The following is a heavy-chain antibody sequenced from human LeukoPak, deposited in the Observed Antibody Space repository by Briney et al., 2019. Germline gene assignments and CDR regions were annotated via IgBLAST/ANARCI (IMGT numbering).Heavy chain of an antibody. CDR2: ISSSGSTI. CDR1: GFTFSSYE. V-gene: IGHV3-48*03. J-gene: IGHJ4*02. CDR3: ARDPGDSGLDY. D-gene: IGHD2-21*02. Sequence: PGGSLRLSCAASGFTFSSYEMNWVRQAPGKGLEWVSYISSSGSTIYYADPVKGRFTISRDNAKNSLYLQMNSLRAEDTAVYYCARDPGDSGLDYWGQGTLVTVSP.